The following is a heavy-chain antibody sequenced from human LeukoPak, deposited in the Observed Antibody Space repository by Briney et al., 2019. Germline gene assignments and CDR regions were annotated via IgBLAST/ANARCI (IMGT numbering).Heavy chain of an antibody. Sequence: SETLSLTCTVSGYSISSGYLWGWIRQAPGKGLEWIGSINYSGRTYDNPSLKSRVTISIDTSKNQIFLKLRSTTAADTAVYYCARDPFNSLVTREVINDAFDIWGQGTVVTVS. CDR1: GYSISSGYL. CDR2: INYSGRT. D-gene: IGHD3-10*01. CDR3: ARDPFNSLVTREVINDAFDI. V-gene: IGHV4-38-2*02. J-gene: IGHJ3*02.